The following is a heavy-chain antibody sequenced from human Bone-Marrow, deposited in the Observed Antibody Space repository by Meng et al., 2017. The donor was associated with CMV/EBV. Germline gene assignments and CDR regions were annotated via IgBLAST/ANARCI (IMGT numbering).Heavy chain of an antibody. J-gene: IGHJ5*01. V-gene: IGHV4-59*01. CDR2: IYYSGST. CDR3: ARGLRKYQRYNWFDS. D-gene: IGHD2-2*01. CDR1: GGSISSYY. Sequence: SETRSPTCPVSGGSISSYYWSWIRQPPGKGLEWIGYIYYSGSTNYNPTLKSRVTITVDTSQNHLSLKLSPVTAADTAVYYCARGLRKYQRYNWFDSWGQGTLVTVSS.